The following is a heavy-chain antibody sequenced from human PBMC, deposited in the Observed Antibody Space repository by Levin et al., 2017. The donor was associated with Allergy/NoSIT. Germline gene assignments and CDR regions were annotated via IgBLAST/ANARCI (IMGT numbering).Heavy chain of an antibody. J-gene: IGHJ3*02. CDR1: GFPFSSFE. D-gene: IGHD5-24*01. V-gene: IGHV3-48*03. CDR3: ARDHRGDGYISNAFDI. Sequence: PGGSLRLSCAASGFPFSSFEMNWVRQAPGKGLEWISYISSSGSTIYYGDSVKGRFSISRENAKNSMYLQMNSLRAEDTAVYYCARDHRGDGYISNAFDIWGQGTMVTVSS. CDR2: ISSSGSTI.